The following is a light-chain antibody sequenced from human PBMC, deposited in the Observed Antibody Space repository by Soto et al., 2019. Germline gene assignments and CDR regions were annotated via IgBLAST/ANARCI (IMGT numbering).Light chain of an antibody. V-gene: IGLV2-14*01. CDR3: SSYTSSSTDVV. CDR1: SSDVGDYNY. J-gene: IGLJ2*01. CDR2: DVS. Sequence: QSALTQPASVSGSPGQSITISCTGTSSDVGDYNYVSWYQQHPGKAPKLMIYDVSNRPSGVSSRFSGSKSGNTASLTISGLQAEDEADYYCSSYTSSSTDVVFGGGTKLTVL.